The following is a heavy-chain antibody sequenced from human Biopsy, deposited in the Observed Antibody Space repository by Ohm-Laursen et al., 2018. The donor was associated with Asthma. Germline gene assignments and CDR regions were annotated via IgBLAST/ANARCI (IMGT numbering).Heavy chain of an antibody. J-gene: IGHJ4*02. CDR3: ARGDSSNWSHYYFDY. CDR2: IYSGGTS. D-gene: IGHD3-22*01. V-gene: IGHV3-53*01. CDR1: GFSFSDYY. Sequence: GSLRLSCSASGFSFSDYYMTWMRQAPGKGLEWVSVIYSGGTSHTADSVRGRFTISRDYSKNTLYLQMHSLRAEDTAAYYCARGDSSNWSHYYFDYWGQGTLVTVSS.